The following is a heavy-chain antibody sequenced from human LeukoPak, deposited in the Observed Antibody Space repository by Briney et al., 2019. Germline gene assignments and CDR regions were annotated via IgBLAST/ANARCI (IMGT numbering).Heavy chain of an antibody. V-gene: IGHV5-10-1*01. CDR1: GYSFTSYW. D-gene: IGHD4-17*01. CDR3: ARHPGGGSSRCLPLDY. Sequence: GESLKISCKGSGYSFTSYWISWVRQMPGKGLEWMGRIDPSDSYTNYSPSFQGHVTISADKSISTAYLQWSSLKASDTAMYYCARHPGGGSSRCLPLDYWGQGTLVTVSS. CDR2: IDPSDSYT. J-gene: IGHJ4*02.